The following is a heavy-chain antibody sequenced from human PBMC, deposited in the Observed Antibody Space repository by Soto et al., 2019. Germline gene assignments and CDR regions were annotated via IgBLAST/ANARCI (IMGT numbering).Heavy chain of an antibody. CDR1: GGSISSYY. V-gene: IGHV4-59*01. Sequence: SETLSLTCTVSGGSISSYYWSWIRQPPGKGLEWIGYIYYSGSTNYNPSLKSRVTISVDTSKNQFSLKLSSVTAADTAVYYCASGSGGSLQIDYWGQGTLVTVSS. J-gene: IGHJ4*02. D-gene: IGHD2-15*01. CDR2: IYYSGST. CDR3: ASGSGGSLQIDY.